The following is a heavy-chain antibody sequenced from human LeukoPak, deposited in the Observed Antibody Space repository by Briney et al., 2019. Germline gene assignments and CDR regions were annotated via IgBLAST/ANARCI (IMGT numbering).Heavy chain of an antibody. Sequence: PSETLSLTCAVYGGSFSGYYWSWIRQPPGKGLEWIGEINHSGSTNYNPSLKSRVTISVDTSKNQFSLKLSSVTAADTAVYYCARNQKQWLVLPYYWGQGTLVTVSS. CDR1: GGSFSGYY. J-gene: IGHJ4*02. CDR2: INHSGST. D-gene: IGHD6-19*01. CDR3: ARNQKQWLVLPYY. V-gene: IGHV4-34*01.